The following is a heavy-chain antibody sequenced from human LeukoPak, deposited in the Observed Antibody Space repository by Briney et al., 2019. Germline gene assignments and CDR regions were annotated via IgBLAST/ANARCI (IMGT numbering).Heavy chain of an antibody. V-gene: IGHV1-18*01. J-gene: IGHJ5*02. CDR1: GYTFTSYG. D-gene: IGHD3-22*01. Sequence: GASVKVSCKASGYTFTSYGISWVRQAPGQGREWMGWISAYNGNTNYAQKLRGRVTMTTDTSTSTAYMELRSLRSDDTAVYYCARSQTYYYDSSGYYWFDPWGQGTLVTVSS. CDR2: ISAYNGNT. CDR3: ARSQTYYYDSSGYYWFDP.